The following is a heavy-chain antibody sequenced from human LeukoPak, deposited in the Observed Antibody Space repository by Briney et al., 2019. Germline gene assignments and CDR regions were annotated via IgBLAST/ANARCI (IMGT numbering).Heavy chain of an antibody. V-gene: IGHV3-23*01. D-gene: IGHD2-2*01. Sequence: PGGSLRLSCAASVFTLSSYAMSWVRQAPGKGLEWISTISGSGGNTYHADSVKGRFTISRDNSKNTLYLQMNSLRAEDTAVYYCAVHPRFSCRSSTTCAYAFDLWGQGTMVTVSS. CDR3: AVHPRFSCRSSTTCAYAFDL. CDR2: ISGSGGNT. J-gene: IGHJ3*01. CDR1: VFTLSSYA.